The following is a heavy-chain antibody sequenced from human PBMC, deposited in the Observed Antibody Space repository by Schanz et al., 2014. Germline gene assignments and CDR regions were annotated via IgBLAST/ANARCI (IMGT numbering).Heavy chain of an antibody. CDR1: GFTFSTYA. D-gene: IGHD6-19*01. CDR3: AIIGVMVAVAGTRADY. CDR2: ISASGGST. J-gene: IGHJ4*02. Sequence: EVQLLESGGGLVQPGGSLRLSCAASGFTFSTYAMSWVRQAPGKGLEWVSTISASGGSTYYADSVKGRFTISRDNAKNSLFLQMNRLRAEDTALYYCAIIGVMVAVAGTRADYWGQGTLVTVSS. V-gene: IGHV3-23*01.